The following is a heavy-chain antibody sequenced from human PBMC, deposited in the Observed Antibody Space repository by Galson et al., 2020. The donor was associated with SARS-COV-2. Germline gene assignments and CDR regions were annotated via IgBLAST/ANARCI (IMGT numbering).Heavy chain of an antibody. D-gene: IGHD6-13*01. CDR1: GYTFTSYY. V-gene: IGHV1-46*01. J-gene: IGHJ6*02. Sequence: ASVKVSCTASGYTFTSYYMHWVRQAPGQGLEWMGIINPSGGSTSYAQKFQGRVTMTRDTSTSTVYMELSSLRSEDTAVYYCASDPTLAAAGILNYCYGMDVWGQGTTVTVSS. CDR3: ASDPTLAAAGILNYCYGMDV. CDR2: INPSGGST.